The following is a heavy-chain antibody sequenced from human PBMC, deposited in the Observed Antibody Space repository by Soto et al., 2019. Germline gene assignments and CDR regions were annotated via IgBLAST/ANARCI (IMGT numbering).Heavy chain of an antibody. CDR2: INHSGST. D-gene: IGHD3-3*01. J-gene: IGHJ5*02. V-gene: IGHV4-34*01. CDR3: ARGLVLEGRTASRSIKPSGYFFSGGGRYWLDP. CDR1: GGSFSGYY. Sequence: PSETLSLTCAVYGGSFSGYYWSWIRQPPGKGLEWIGEINHSGSTNYNPSLKSRVTISVDTSKNQFSLKLSSVTAADTAVYYCARGLVLEGRTASRSIKPSGYFFSGGGRYWLDPWGQETLVTVS.